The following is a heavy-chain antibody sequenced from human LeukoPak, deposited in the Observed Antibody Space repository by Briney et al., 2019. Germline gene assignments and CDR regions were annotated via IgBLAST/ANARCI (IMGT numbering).Heavy chain of an antibody. CDR1: GGSVSSGSYY. J-gene: IGHJ6*02. CDR3: ARDLSHYYYGMDV. V-gene: IGHV4-61*01. Sequence: SETLSLTCTVSGGSVSSGSYYWSWIRQPPGKGLEWIGYIYYSGSTNYNPSLKSRVTISVDTSKNQFSLKLSSVTAADTAVYYCARDLSHYYYGMDVWGQGTTATVSS. CDR2: IYYSGST.